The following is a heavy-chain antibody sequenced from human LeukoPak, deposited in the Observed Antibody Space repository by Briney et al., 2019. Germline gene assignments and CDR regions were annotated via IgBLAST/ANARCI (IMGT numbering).Heavy chain of an antibody. J-gene: IGHJ3*02. CDR1: GGSFSGYY. Sequence: PSETLSLTCAVYGGSFSGYYWSWIRQPPGRGLXXXXEINHSGSTNYNPSLKSRVTISVDTSKNQFSLKLSSVTAADTAVYYCASGYGSGSYFAFDIWGQGTMVTVSS. CDR2: INHSGST. D-gene: IGHD3-10*01. V-gene: IGHV4-34*01. CDR3: ASGYGSGSYFAFDI.